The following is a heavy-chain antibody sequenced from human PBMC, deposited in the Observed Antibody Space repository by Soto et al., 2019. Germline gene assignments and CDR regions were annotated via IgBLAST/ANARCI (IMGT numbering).Heavy chain of an antibody. CDR1: GFTFSSYR. D-gene: IGHD3-3*01. J-gene: IGHJ3*02. Sequence: PGGSLRLSCAASGFTFSSYRMNWVRQAPGKGLEWVAYITTSGSTFYYADSVKGRFTISRDNAKNSLYLQMNSLRDEDTAVYYCARERHDFWSDYPGFNAFDIWGQGTMVTVSS. CDR3: ARERHDFWSDYPGFNAFDI. V-gene: IGHV3-48*02. CDR2: ITTSGSTF.